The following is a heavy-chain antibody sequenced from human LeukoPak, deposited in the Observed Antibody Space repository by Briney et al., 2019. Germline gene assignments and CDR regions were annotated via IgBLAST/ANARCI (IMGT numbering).Heavy chain of an antibody. Sequence: QPGGSLRLSCASSGFTFSDYWMHWVRQVPGKGLVWVSRIKGDGSETNYADSVKGRFTISRDNAKNTLFLQMNSLGVEDTAVYYCVRGQIGVSVIVHWGQGTLVTVSS. V-gene: IGHV3-74*01. CDR1: GFTFSDYW. D-gene: IGHD3-22*01. CDR2: IKGDGSET. CDR3: VRGQIGVSVIVH. J-gene: IGHJ5*02.